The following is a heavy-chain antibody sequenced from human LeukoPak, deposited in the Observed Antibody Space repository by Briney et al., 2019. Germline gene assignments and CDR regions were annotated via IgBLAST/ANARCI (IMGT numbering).Heavy chain of an antibody. CDR1: GFTFSSYG. CDR3: AKGCSSTSCYLGDWFDP. D-gene: IGHD2-2*01. CDR2: IRYDGSNK. J-gene: IGHJ5*02. V-gene: IGHV3-30*02. Sequence: PGGSLRLSCAASGFTFSSYGMHWVRQAPGKGLEWVAFIRYDGSNKYYADSVKGRFTISRDNSKNTLYLQMNSLRAEDTAVYYCAKGCSSTSCYLGDWFDPWGQGTLVTVSS.